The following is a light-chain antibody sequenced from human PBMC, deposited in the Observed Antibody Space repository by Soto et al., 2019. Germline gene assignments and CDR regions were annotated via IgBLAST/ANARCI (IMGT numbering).Light chain of an antibody. V-gene: IGKV3-11*01. Sequence: EILLTQSPATLSLSPGERATLSCRASQSVISYLAWYQQKPGQAPSLLIYDASNRATGIPARFSGSGSGTDFTLTISSLEPEDFAVYYCQQRSNWPPITFGQGTRLEIK. CDR3: QQRSNWPPIT. J-gene: IGKJ5*01. CDR2: DAS. CDR1: QSVISY.